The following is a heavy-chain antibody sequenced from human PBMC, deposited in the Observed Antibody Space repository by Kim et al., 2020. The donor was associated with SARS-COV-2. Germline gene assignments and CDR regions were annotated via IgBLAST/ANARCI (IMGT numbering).Heavy chain of an antibody. CDR2: MNPNSGNT. CDR1: GYTFTSYD. D-gene: IGHD6-19*01. Sequence: ASVKVSCKASGYTFTSYDINWVRQATGQRLEWMGWMNPNSGNTGYAQKFQGRVTMTRNTSISTAYMELSSLRSEDTAVYYCAVWLETNYYYYGMDVWGQGTTVTVS. V-gene: IGHV1-8*01. J-gene: IGHJ6*02. CDR3: AVWLETNYYYYGMDV.